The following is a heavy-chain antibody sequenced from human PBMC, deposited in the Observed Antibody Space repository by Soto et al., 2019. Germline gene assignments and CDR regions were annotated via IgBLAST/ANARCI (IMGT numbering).Heavy chain of an antibody. CDR3: ARRILLWYVRDAFDI. J-gene: IGHJ3*02. CDR2: IYPEDSDT. D-gene: IGHD3-10*01. CDR1: GYTYPSYW. V-gene: IGHV5-51*01. Sequence: PGESLKISCKGFGYTYPSYWIGWVRQMPGKGLEWMGIIYPEDSDTRYSPSFQGQVTISADKSISTAYLQWSSLKASDTAMYYCARRILLWYVRDAFDIWGQGTMVTVSS.